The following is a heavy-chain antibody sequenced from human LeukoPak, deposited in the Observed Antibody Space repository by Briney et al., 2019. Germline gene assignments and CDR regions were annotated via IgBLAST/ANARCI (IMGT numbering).Heavy chain of an antibody. CDR3: ARVEYYYDSSGYYENDY. CDR1: GDSVSSNSAA. Sequence: SQTLSLTCAISGDSVSSNSAAWDWIRQSPSRGLEWLGRTYYRSKWYNDYAVSVKSRITINPDTSKNQFSPKLSSVTAADTAVYYCARVEYYYDSSGYYENDYWGQGTLVTVSS. CDR2: TYYRSKWYN. J-gene: IGHJ4*02. V-gene: IGHV6-1*01. D-gene: IGHD3-22*01.